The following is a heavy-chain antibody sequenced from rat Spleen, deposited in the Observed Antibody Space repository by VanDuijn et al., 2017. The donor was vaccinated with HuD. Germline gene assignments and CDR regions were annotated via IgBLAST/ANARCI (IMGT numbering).Heavy chain of an antibody. D-gene: IGHD4-4*01. V-gene: IGHV5-29*01. CDR1: GFTFSNCD. J-gene: IGHJ1*01. Sequence: EVQLVESGGGLVQPGRSMKLSCAASGFTFSNCDMAWVRQAPTKGLEWVATISYDGSKTYYRDSVKGRFTISRDNARNTLNLHMDSLRSEDTAVYYCTRRGYLSDWYFDFWGPGTMVTVSS. CDR2: ISYDGSKT. CDR3: TRRGYLSDWYFDF.